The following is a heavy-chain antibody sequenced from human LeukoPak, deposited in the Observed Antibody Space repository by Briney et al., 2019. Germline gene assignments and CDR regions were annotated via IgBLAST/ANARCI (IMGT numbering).Heavy chain of an antibody. CDR3: TRPQNLVATILGY. D-gene: IGHD5-12*01. CDR1: GYTFSDYN. V-gene: IGHV1-2*02. CDR2: VNRNSGAT. J-gene: IGHJ4*02. Sequence: ASVKVSCKASGYTFSDYNMHWVRQAPGQGPEWMGWVNRNSGATKYAQKFQGRVTMTRDTSISTAYMELSSLRSDDTAVFYCTRPQNLVATILGYWGQGTLVTVSS.